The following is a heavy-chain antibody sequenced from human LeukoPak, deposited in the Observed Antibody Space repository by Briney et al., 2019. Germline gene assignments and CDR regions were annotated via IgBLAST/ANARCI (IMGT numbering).Heavy chain of an antibody. CDR2: IIPIFGTA. V-gene: IGHV1-69*13. D-gene: IGHD6-13*01. CDR1: GGTFSSYA. Sequence: SVKVSCKASGGTFSSYAISWVRQAPGQGLEWMGGIIPIFGTANYTQKFQGRVTITADESTSTAYMELSSLRSEDTAVYYCARAGIAAAGTLDYWGQGTLVTVSS. CDR3: ARAGIAAAGTLDY. J-gene: IGHJ4*02.